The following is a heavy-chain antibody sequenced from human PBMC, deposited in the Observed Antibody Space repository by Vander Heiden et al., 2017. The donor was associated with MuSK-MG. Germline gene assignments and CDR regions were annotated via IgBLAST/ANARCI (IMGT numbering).Heavy chain of an antibody. V-gene: IGHV3-7*01. CDR1: GFPFSAYW. Sequence: EVQLVESGGGLVKPGGSLRLSCAASGFPFSAYWMTWVRQAPGKGLEWVANIKEDGRQKYFVDSVKGRFSISRDNAKKSLYLQLNSLRAEDAAIYYCARGGKDFWSDADYWGQGTLVTVSS. J-gene: IGHJ4*02. CDR2: IKEDGRQK. CDR3: ARGGKDFWSDADY. D-gene: IGHD3-3*01.